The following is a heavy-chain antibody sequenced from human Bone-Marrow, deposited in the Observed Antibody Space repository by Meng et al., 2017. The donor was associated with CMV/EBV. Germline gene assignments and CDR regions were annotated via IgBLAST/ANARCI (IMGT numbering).Heavy chain of an antibody. V-gene: IGHV3-30*04. CDR2: ISYDGNKK. CDR1: GFTFSSYG. D-gene: IGHD2-2*01. J-gene: IGHJ6*02. Sequence: GGSLRLSCAASGFTFSSYGLHWVRQAPGEGLEWVAVISYDGNKKYYADSLKGRFTISRDNSKNTLYLQMSSLRAEDTAVYYCARDRPRYCSSTNCYWSLQRDYYGMDVWGQGTTVTVSS. CDR3: ARDRPRYCSSTNCYWSLQRDYYGMDV.